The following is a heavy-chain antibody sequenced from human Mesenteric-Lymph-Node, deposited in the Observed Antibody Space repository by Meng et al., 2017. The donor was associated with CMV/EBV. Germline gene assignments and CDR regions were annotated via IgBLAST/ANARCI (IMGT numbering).Heavy chain of an antibody. Sequence: GGSLRLSCAASGFTFSDSYMSWIRQAPGKGLEWLSYISSGGSTIYYADSVKGRFTISRDNSKETLYLQMNSLTRDDTGVYYCARESTIFGVVTLTIPIDAFDIWGEGTMVTVSS. CDR3: ARESTIFGVVTLTIPIDAFDI. V-gene: IGHV3-11*04. D-gene: IGHD3-3*01. CDR1: GFTFSDSY. J-gene: IGHJ3*02. CDR2: ISSGGSTI.